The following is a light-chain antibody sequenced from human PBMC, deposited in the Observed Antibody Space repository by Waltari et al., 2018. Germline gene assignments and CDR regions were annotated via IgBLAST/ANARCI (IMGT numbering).Light chain of an antibody. CDR3: NSRDSSGNHPRV. Sequence: SSALTQDPAESVALGQKVRIQCHGARHRSHYETRTQQKHRQAPVLVIYGKINRPSVIPDRFSGSSSGNTASLTITGAQAEDEADYYCNSRDSSGNHPRVFGGGTKLTVL. CDR2: GKI. J-gene: IGLJ3*02. CDR1: RHRSHY. V-gene: IGLV3-19*01.